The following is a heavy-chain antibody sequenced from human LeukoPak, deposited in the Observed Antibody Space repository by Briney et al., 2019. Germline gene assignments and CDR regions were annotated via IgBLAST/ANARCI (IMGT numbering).Heavy chain of an antibody. V-gene: IGHV1-2*02. J-gene: IGHJ4*02. CDR2: INPNSGGT. CDR3: ARESPYAGRFLEWSPDY. CDR1: GYTFTGYY. D-gene: IGHD3-3*01. Sequence: ASVKVSCKASGYTFTGYYMHWVRQAPGQGLEWMGWINPNSGGTNYAQKFQGRVTMTRDTSISTAYMELSRLRSDDTAVYYCARESPYAGRFLEWSPDYWGQGTLVTVSS.